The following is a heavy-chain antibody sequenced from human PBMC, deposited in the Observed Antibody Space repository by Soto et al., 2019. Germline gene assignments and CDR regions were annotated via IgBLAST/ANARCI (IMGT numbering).Heavy chain of an antibody. Sequence: GGSLSLSCAASGFTVSSNYMSWVRQAPGKGLEWVSVIYSGGSTYYADSVKGRFTISRHNSKNTLYLQMNSLRAEDTAVYYCARERGDYKNLGVSYYYMDVWGKGTTVTVSS. J-gene: IGHJ6*03. CDR1: GFTVSSNY. CDR2: IYSGGST. V-gene: IGHV3-53*04. D-gene: IGHD4-17*01. CDR3: ARERGDYKNLGVSYYYMDV.